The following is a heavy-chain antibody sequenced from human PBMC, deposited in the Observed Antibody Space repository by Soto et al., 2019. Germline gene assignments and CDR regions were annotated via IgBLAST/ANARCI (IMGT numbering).Heavy chain of an antibody. CDR3: ASGGYWQCDY. D-gene: IGHD2-21*02. V-gene: IGHV4-4*02. J-gene: IGHJ4*02. Sequence: QVQLQESGPGLVKPSGTLSLTCAVSGDSISSDKWWSWVRQPPGKGLEWIGEIHHSGRTNYNPSLKSRGTTLVEKSKNQVSLELCSMTAADTAVYYCASGGYWQCDYWGQGTLVTVSS. CDR2: IHHSGRT. CDR1: GDSISSDKW.